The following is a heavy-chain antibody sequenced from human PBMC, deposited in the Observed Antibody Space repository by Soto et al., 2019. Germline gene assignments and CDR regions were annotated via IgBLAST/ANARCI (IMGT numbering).Heavy chain of an antibody. CDR3: ARTEYETSHFDY. CDR2: ISGYNANI. CDR1: GYTFNSYG. V-gene: IGHV1-18*01. J-gene: IGHJ4*02. Sequence: QVQLVQSGTEVKKPGASVKVTCKASGYTFNSYGISWVRQAPGQGLEWMGWISGYNANINYAQKFQGRVTMTTDTSTTTAYMELRGLRSDDSAVYYCARTEYETSHFDYWGQGTLVTVSS. D-gene: IGHD2-2*01.